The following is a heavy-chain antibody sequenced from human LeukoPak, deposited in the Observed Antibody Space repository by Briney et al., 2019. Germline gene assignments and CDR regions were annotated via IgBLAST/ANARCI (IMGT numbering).Heavy chain of an antibody. Sequence: GRSLRLSCAASGFTFSNYDMHWVRHATGKGLEWVSAIGTAGDTYYSGSVKGRFTISRENAKNSLYLQMDSLKAGDTAVYYCARGGWFGELLRPFDYWGQGSLVTVSS. CDR1: GFTFSNYD. J-gene: IGHJ4*02. D-gene: IGHD3-10*01. V-gene: IGHV3-13*01. CDR2: IGTAGDT. CDR3: ARGGWFGELLRPFDY.